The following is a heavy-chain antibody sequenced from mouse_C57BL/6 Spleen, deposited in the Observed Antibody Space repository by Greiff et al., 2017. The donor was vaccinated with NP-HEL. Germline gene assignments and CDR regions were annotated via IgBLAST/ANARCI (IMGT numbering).Heavy chain of an antibody. J-gene: IGHJ2*01. D-gene: IGHD4-1*01. V-gene: IGHV6-6*01. CDR1: GFTFSDAW. CDR2: IRNKANNHAT. Sequence: EVKLVESGGGLVQPGGSMKLSCAASGFTFSDAWMDWVRQSPEKGLEWVAEIRNKANNHATYYAESVKGRFTISRDDSKSSVYLQMNSLRAEDTGIYYCTRPANWDGFDYWGQGTTLTVSS. CDR3: TRPANWDGFDY.